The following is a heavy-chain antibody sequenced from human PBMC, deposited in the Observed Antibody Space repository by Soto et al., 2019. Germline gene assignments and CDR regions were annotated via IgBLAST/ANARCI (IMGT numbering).Heavy chain of an antibody. CDR2: MNPNSGNT. Sequence: ASVKVSCKASGYTFTSYDINWVRQATGQGLEWMGWMNPNSGNTGYAQKFQGRVTMTRNTSISTAYMELSSLRSEDTAVYYCAQYYYDSSGYPDDAFDIWGQGTMVTVSS. V-gene: IGHV1-8*01. CDR1: GYTFTSYD. D-gene: IGHD3-22*01. J-gene: IGHJ3*02. CDR3: AQYYYDSSGYPDDAFDI.